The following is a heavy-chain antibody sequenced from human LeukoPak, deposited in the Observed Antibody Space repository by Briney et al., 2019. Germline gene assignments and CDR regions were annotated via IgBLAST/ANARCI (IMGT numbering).Heavy chain of an antibody. Sequence: GGSLRLSCVVSGFTFSSYGMHWVRQAPGKGLEWVASIRYDGSNEYYTDSVKGRFTISRDKYKNTLYLQMNSLRPEDTAVYYCAKDMYETGTTGGEATGPDYWGQGTLVTVSS. V-gene: IGHV3-30*02. D-gene: IGHD1-1*01. J-gene: IGHJ4*02. CDR3: AKDMYETGTTGGEATGPDY. CDR1: GFTFSSYG. CDR2: IRYDGSNE.